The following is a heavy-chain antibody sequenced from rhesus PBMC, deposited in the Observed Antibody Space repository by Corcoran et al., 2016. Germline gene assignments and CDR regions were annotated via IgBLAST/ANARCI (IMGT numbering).Heavy chain of an antibody. CDR1: GGSTSDDFH. J-gene: IGHJ4*01. V-gene: IGHV4-106*01. CDR3: ARVKRQLIGYFDY. D-gene: IGHD6-25*01. CDR2: IYGSGGGT. Sequence: QVQLQESGPGLVKPSETLAPTCQFHGGSTSDDFHWSWVRATPGKGLEWIGYIYGSGGGTNYNPSLKNRVTISIDTSKNQFSLKLSSVTAADTAVYYCARVKRQLIGYFDYWGQGVLVTVSS.